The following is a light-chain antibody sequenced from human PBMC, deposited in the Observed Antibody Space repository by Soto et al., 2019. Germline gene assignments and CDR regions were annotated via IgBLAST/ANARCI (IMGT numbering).Light chain of an antibody. V-gene: IGLV2-14*01. Sequence: LTQPVSVSGSPGQSITISCTGTSGDIGSYNRVSWYQQHPGKAPKLIIYEVTDRPSGVSNRFSGSKSGNTASLTISGLQAEDEAEYYCSSYTNINTRACVFGTGTKVTVL. J-gene: IGLJ1*01. CDR3: SSYTNINTRACV. CDR1: SGDIGSYNR. CDR2: EVT.